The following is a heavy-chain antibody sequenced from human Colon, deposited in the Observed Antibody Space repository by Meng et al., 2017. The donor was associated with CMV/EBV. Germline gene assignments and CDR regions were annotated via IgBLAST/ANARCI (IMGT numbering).Heavy chain of an antibody. J-gene: IGHJ4*02. Sequence: SKTLSLTCTVSGDSVSSETSYWAWVRQPPGKGLEWIGYIYRGTATLNPSLESRVTISPDTSKNQFSLKVNSVTAADTAVYYCGRGERSGRPYWGQGALVTVSS. CDR2: IYRGTA. CDR3: GRGERSGRPY. D-gene: IGHD1-26*01. CDR1: GDSVSSETSY. V-gene: IGHV4-61*01.